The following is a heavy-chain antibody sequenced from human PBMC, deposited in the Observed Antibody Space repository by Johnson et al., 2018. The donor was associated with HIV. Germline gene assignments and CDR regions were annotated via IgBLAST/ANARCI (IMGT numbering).Heavy chain of an antibody. J-gene: IGHJ3*02. CDR3: AREPLGMGSDYYRRTAAHAFDI. D-gene: IGHD3-22*01. CDR1: AFTFSSYA. V-gene: IGHV3-20*04. Sequence: VQLVESGGGVVQPGRSLRLSCVGSAFTFSSYAMHWVRQAPGKGLEWVSGINWNGGSTSYADSVKGRFTISRDNAKNSLYLQMNSLRAEDTALYYCAREPLGMGSDYYRRTAAHAFDIWGQGTMVTVSS. CDR2: INWNGGST.